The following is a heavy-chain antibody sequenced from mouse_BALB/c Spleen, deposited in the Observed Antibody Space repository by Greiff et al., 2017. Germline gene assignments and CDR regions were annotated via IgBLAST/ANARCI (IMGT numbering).Heavy chain of an antibody. Sequence: QVQLQQSGAELMKPGASVKISCKATGYTFSSYWIEWVKQRPGHGLEWIGEILPGSGSTNYNEKFKGKATFTADTSSNTAYMQLSSLTSEDSAVYYCARWGITTRGDWFAYWGQGTLVTVSA. D-gene: IGHD2-4*01. V-gene: IGHV1-9*01. CDR2: ILPGSGST. CDR3: ARWGITTRGDWFAY. J-gene: IGHJ3*01. CDR1: GYTFSSYW.